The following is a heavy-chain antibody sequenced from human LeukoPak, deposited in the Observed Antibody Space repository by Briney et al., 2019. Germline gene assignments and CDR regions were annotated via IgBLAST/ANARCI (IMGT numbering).Heavy chain of an antibody. D-gene: IGHD2-15*01. Sequence: GGSLRLSCAASGFTFSSYSMHWVRPAPGKGLEWVAVISYDGSSKYYADSVKGRFTISRDNSKNTLYLQMNSLRAEDTAVYYCARTLYCSGGSCYSTGPYYYYGMDVWGQGTTVTVSS. V-gene: IGHV3-30-3*01. CDR2: ISYDGSSK. CDR1: GFTFSSYS. CDR3: ARTLYCSGGSCYSTGPYYYYGMDV. J-gene: IGHJ6*02.